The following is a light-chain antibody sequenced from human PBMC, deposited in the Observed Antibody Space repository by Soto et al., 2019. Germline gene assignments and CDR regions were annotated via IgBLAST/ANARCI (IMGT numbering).Light chain of an antibody. CDR3: QESFGSLHT. J-gene: IGKJ2*01. CDR1: QSISSY. V-gene: IGKV1-39*01. CDR2: AAS. Sequence: DIQMTQSPSSLSASVGDRVTITCRASQSISSYLNWYQQIPGKAPKLLIYAASSLLSGVPSRFSGSGSGTDFTLTISSLQPEDFATYYCQESFGSLHTFGQGTKLEIK.